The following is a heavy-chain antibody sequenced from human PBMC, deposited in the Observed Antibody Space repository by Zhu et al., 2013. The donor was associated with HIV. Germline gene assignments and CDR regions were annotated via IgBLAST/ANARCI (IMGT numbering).Heavy chain of an antibody. V-gene: IGHV3-23*01. CDR1: GFTFSSSA. J-gene: IGHJ4*02. CDR2: FSGSGGGA. CDR3: AKYLGSRGVEY. D-gene: IGHD6-13*01. Sequence: EVQLLESGGGLVQPGGSLRLSCAASGFTFSSSAMSWVRQAPGKGLEWVSTFSGSGGGAYYADSVKGRFTISRDISKNTLSLLMHSLRAEDTAVYYCAKYLGSRGVEYWGQGTLVTVSS.